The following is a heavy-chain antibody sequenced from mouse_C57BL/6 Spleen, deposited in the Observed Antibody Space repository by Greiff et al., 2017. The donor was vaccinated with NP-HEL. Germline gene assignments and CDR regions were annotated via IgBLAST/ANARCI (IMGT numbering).Heavy chain of an antibody. J-gene: IGHJ2*01. Sequence: QVQLQQSGAELVRPGTSVKVSCKASGYAFTNYFIEWVKQRPGQGLDWIGEINPGSGGTNYNEKFKGKATLTADNSSSTAYMQLSSLTSEDSAVYFCARLGEAQASDQRGQGTTLKVPP. CDR3: ARLGEAQASDQ. CDR2: INPGSGGT. D-gene: IGHD3-2*02. CDR1: GYAFTNYF. V-gene: IGHV1-54*01.